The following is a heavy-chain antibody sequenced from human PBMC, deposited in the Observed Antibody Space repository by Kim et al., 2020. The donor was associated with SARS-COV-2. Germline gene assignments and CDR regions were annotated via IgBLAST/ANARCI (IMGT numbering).Heavy chain of an antibody. D-gene: IGHD5-12*01. V-gene: IGHV3-23*01. CDR3: AKISGYPFY. CDR2: IRGSDSRT. CDR1: GFSFRSSA. Sequence: GGSLRLSCAASGFSFRSSAMSWVRQAPGKGLEWVSFIRGSDSRTYHADSVEGRFTISRDDSKNMLYLQMNNVRVEDTAVYYCAKISGYPFYWCQGTLVTV. J-gene: IGHJ4*02.